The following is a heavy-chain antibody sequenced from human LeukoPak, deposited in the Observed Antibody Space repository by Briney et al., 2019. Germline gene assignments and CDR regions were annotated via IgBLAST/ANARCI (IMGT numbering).Heavy chain of an antibody. D-gene: IGHD1-26*01. CDR2: INNAGINT. V-gene: IGHV3-23*03. CDR1: GFTFRDYG. J-gene: IGHJ4*02. Sequence: GGSLRLSCAASGFTFRDYGMSWVRQAPGKGLEWVSSINNAGINTHYADSVKGRFTISRDNSNNTLYLQMNSLRAEDTAVYYCARRVGATGRGFDYWGQGTLVTVSS. CDR3: ARRVGATGRGFDY.